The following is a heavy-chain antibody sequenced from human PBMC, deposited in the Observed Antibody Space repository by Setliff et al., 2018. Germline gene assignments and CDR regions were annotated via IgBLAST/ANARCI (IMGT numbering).Heavy chain of an antibody. CDR2: IYYSGST. CDR3: AREAPGYAFDI. V-gene: IGHV4-30-4*08. CDR1: GGSISSGDYY. D-gene: IGHD1-1*01. J-gene: IGHJ3*02. Sequence: PSETLSLTCTVSGGSISSGDYYWSWIRQPPGKGLEWIGYIYYSGSTYYNPSLKSRVTISVDTPKNQFSLKLSSVTAADTAVYYCAREAPGYAFDIWGQGTMVTVSS.